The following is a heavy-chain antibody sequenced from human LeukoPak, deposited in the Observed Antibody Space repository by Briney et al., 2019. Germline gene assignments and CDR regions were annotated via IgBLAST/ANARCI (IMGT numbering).Heavy chain of an antibody. CDR1: GFTFRSYA. D-gene: IGHD4-17*01. CDR2: ISGSGSST. J-gene: IGHJ5*02. Sequence: GGSLRLSCAASGFTFRSYAMNWVRQAPGKGLEWVSIISGSGSSTDYVDSVKGRFTISRDNSKNTLYLQMNSLRAEDTAVYYCARCPTENWFDPWGQGTLVTVSS. CDR3: ARCPTENWFDP. V-gene: IGHV3-23*01.